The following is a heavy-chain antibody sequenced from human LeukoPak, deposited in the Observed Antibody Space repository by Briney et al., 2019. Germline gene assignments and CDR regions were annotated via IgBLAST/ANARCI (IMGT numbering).Heavy chain of an antibody. CDR2: IRYSASDT. D-gene: IGHD2-15*01. V-gene: IGHV3-30*02. CDR1: GFTFTYYG. Sequence: GGSLRLSCAASGFTFTYYGMHWVRQPPGKGLEWVAFIRYSASDTYYADSVKGRFTVSRDNSKNTLYLQMNSLRVEDTAVYYCARDGGTSTPFDHWGQVTLVTVSS. J-gene: IGHJ4*02. CDR3: ARDGGTSTPFDH.